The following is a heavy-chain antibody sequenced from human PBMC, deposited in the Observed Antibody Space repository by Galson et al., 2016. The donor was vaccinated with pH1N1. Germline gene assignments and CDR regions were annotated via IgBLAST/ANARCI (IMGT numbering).Heavy chain of an antibody. J-gene: IGHJ3*01. D-gene: IGHD3-16*01. V-gene: IGHV4-61*02. CDR3: ARRGVFTSDAFHV. Sequence: TLSLTCTVSGDSISTGTYYWRWIRQPAGKGLEWLGRISTRGRTAHNPPLKSRVTRSVDTPKNQFPLRLSSVTATDTALYYCARRGVFTSDAFHVWGQGTMVTVSS. CDR1: GDSISTGTYY. CDR2: ISTRGRT.